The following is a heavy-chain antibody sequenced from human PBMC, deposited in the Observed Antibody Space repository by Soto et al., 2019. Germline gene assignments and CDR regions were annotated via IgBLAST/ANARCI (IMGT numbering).Heavy chain of an antibody. Sequence: QVQLQESGPGLVKPSETLSLTCTVSGGSISSYYWSWIRQPPGKGLEWIGYIYYSGSTNYNPSLKSRVTISVDTSKNQFSLKLSSVTAADTAVYYCARLGGYPDYWGQGTLVTVSS. J-gene: IGHJ4*02. CDR3: ARLGGYPDY. CDR2: IYYSGST. CDR1: GGSISSYY. D-gene: IGHD3-22*01. V-gene: IGHV4-59*08.